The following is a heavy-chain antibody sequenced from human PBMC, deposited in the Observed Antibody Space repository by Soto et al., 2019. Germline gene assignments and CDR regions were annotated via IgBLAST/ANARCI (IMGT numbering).Heavy chain of an antibody. Sequence: QVQLQESGPGLVKPSETLSLSCSVSGGSISGHYWSGVRQTPGKGLEWIGYMYYSGSTNYNPSLKSRVTISVDTSKNHFSLRLTSVTAADTAVYYCARGPYYDLIWNYYYMDVWGKGTTVTVSS. J-gene: IGHJ6*03. V-gene: IGHV4-59*08. CDR3: ARGPYYDLIWNYYYMDV. CDR2: MYYSGST. CDR1: GGSISGHY. D-gene: IGHD3-16*01.